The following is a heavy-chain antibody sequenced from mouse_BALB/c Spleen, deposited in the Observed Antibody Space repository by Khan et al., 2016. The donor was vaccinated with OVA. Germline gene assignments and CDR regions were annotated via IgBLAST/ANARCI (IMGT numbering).Heavy chain of an antibody. Sequence: QIQLVQSGAELVRPAVSVKISCKGSGYTFTDFTMHWVMQSHAKSLEWIGVISTYYGDVTYNQKFKGKATMTVDKSSSTAFMELARLTSEDSAIFARTRGGRRNRFAYWGQGTLVTVSA. CDR1: GYTFTDFT. CDR3: TRGGRRNRFAY. CDR2: ISTYYGDV. J-gene: IGHJ3*01. V-gene: IGHV1S137*01.